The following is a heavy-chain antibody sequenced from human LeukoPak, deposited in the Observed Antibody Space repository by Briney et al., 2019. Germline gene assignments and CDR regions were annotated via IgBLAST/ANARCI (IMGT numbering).Heavy chain of an antibody. J-gene: IGHJ4*02. CDR1: GYTFRSYG. V-gene: IGHV1-18*01. CDR3: ARGMGSYYIDY. D-gene: IGHD1-26*01. CDR2: ISAYSGDT. Sequence: ASVKVSCKASGYTFRSYGMTWVRQAPGQGLEWMGWISAYSGDTNYAQKLQGRVTMTTDTSTSTAYMELRSLRSDDTAVYYCARGMGSYYIDYWGQGTRVSVSS.